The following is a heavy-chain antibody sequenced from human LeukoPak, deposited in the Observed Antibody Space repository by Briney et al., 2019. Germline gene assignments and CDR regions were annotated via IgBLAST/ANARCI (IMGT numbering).Heavy chain of an antibody. D-gene: IGHD4-11*01. J-gene: IGHJ3*02. CDR3: AKDSPRGFDYSNYLHDAFDI. CDR2: ISGSGGST. V-gene: IGHV3-23*01. Sequence: GGSLRLSCAASGFTFSSYAMSWVRQAPGKGLEWVSAISGSGGSTYYADSVKGRFTISRDNSKNTLYLQMNSLRAEDTAVYYCAKDSPRGFDYSNYLHDAFDIWGQGTMVTVSS. CDR1: GFTFSSYA.